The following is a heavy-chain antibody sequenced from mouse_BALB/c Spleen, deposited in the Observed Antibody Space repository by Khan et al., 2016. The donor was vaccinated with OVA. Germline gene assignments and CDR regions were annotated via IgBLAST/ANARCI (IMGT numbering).Heavy chain of an antibody. V-gene: IGHV1-4*01. D-gene: IGHD2-14*01. CDR2: INPSNDYT. J-gene: IGHJ3*01. Sequence: QVHVKQSGAELARPGASVKMSCKASGYTFTSYTIHWIKKRPGQGLEWIGYINPSNDYTNYNQKFKDKATLTTDTSSTTAYLRLSTLPSDDSAVYNCVRDGAYHRNDGWFAYWGQGTLVTVSA. CDR3: VRDGAYHRNDGWFAY. CDR1: GYTFTSYT.